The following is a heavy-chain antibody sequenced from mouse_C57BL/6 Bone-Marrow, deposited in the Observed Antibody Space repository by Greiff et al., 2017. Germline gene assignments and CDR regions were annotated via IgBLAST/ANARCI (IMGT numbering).Heavy chain of an antibody. CDR3: ARITTVVAEGYAMDY. CDR1: GYTFTSYW. Sequence: QVQLQQPGAELVKPGASVKLSCKASGYTFTSYWMPWVKQRPGQGLEWIGMIHPYSGSTNYNEKFKSKATLTVDKSSSTVYMQLSSRTSKDSAVYYCARITTVVAEGYAMDYWGQGTSVTVSS. D-gene: IGHD1-1*01. J-gene: IGHJ4*01. CDR2: IHPYSGST. V-gene: IGHV1-64*01.